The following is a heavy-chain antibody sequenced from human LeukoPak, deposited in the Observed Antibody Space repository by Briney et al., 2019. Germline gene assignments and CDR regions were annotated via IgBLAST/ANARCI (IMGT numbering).Heavy chain of an antibody. CDR1: GYSISSGYY. D-gene: IGHD1-1*01. J-gene: IGHJ5*02. V-gene: IGHV4-38-2*02. Sequence: SETLSLTCTVSGYSISSGYYWGWSRQPPGKGLEWIGSIYHSGSTYYNPSLKSRVTISVDTSKNQFSLKLSSVTAADTAVYYCARDPSTRTGTTSWFDPWGQGTLVTVSS. CDR3: ARDPSTRTGTTSWFDP. CDR2: IYHSGST.